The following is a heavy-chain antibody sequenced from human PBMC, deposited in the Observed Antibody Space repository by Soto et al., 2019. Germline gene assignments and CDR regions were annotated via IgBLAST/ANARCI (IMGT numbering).Heavy chain of an antibody. CDR1: GGSISSGFYS. CDR3: ARGSDGVWNWFDP. Sequence: SETLSLTCAVSGGSISSGFYSWSWIRQPPGQGLEWIGYIYNSGNTYYNPSLMSRVTISVDRSQNHFSLKLTSVTAADTAVYYCARGSDGVWNWFDPWGQGTQVTV. V-gene: IGHV4-30-2*01. J-gene: IGHJ5*02. CDR2: IYNSGNT. D-gene: IGHD2-21*02.